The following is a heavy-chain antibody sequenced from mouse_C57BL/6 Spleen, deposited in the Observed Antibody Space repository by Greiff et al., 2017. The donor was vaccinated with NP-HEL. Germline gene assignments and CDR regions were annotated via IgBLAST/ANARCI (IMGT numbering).Heavy chain of an antibody. D-gene: IGHD1-1*01. CDR3: ARSEGDYYGSFYYFDY. V-gene: IGHV1-18*01. Sequence: EVTLQESGPELVKPGASVKIPCKASGYTFTDYNMDWVKQRHGTSLEWIGDINPNNGGTIYNQKFKGKATLTVDKSSSTAYMELRSLTSEDTAVYYCARSEGDYYGSFYYFDYWGQGTTLTVSS. CDR1: GYTFTDYN. CDR2: INPNNGGT. J-gene: IGHJ2*01.